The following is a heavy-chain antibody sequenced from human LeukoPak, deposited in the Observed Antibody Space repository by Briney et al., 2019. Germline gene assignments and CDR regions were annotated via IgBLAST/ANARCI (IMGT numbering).Heavy chain of an antibody. D-gene: IGHD1-1*01. CDR1: GHTFTGYY. V-gene: IGHV1-2*06. J-gene: IGHJ3*02. CDR3: ARYPGSGQLNLDAFDI. Sequence: ASVKVSCKASGHTFTGYYMHWVRQAPGQGLEWMGRINPNSGGTNYAQKFQGRVTMTRDTSISTAYMELSRLRSDDTAVYYCARYPGSGQLNLDAFDIWGQGTMVTVSS. CDR2: INPNSGGT.